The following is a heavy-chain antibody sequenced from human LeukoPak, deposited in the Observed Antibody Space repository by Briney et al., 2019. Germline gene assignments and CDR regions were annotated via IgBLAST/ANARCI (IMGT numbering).Heavy chain of an antibody. D-gene: IGHD4-23*01. V-gene: IGHV1-3*03. J-gene: IGHJ4*02. CDR1: GYIFTSYA. Sequence: ASVKVSCKASGYIFTSYAMHWGRQAPGQRPEWMGWINAGNGNTKYSQEIQGRVTITRDTSANTAYMELSSLRSEDMAVYYCARAEGYGGNSPPVHWGQGTLVTVSS. CDR2: INAGNGNT. CDR3: ARAEGYGGNSPPVH.